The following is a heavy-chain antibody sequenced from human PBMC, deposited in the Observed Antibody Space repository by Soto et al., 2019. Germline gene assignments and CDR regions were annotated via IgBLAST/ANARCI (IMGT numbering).Heavy chain of an antibody. J-gene: IGHJ4*02. CDR3: ARGSGYYYDSSGYYGDY. CDR2: IIPIFGTA. D-gene: IGHD3-22*01. V-gene: IGHV1-69*13. CDR1: GGTFSSYA. Sequence: ASVKVSCKASGGTFSSYAISWVRQAPGQGLEWMGGIIPIFGTANYAQKFQGRVTITADESTSTAYTELSSLRSEDTAVYYCARGSGYYYDSSGYYGDYWGQGTLVTVSS.